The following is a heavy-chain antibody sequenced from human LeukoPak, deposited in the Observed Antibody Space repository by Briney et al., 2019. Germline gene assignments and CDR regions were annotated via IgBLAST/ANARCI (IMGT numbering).Heavy chain of an antibody. D-gene: IGHD6-6*01. CDR3: AGLYSSSAYYYMDV. CDR2: ISSSSSYI. CDR1: GCTFSSYS. V-gene: IGHV3-21*01. J-gene: IGHJ6*03. Sequence: KSGGSLRLSCAASGCTFSSYSMNWVRQAPGKGLEWVSSISSSSSYIYYADSVKGRFTISRDNAKNSLHLQMNSLRAEDTAVYYCAGLYSSSAYYYMDVWGKGTTVTVSS.